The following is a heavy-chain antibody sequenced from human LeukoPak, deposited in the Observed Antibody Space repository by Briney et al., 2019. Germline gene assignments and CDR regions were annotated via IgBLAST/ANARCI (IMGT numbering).Heavy chain of an antibody. CDR1: GFSFSSFA. V-gene: IGHV3-23*01. CDR2: ILSGGDVF. D-gene: IGHD4-17*01. J-gene: IGHJ3*02. Sequence: PGGSLRLSCAASGFSFSSFAMMWVRQAPGMGLELISAILSGGDVFFYGDSVRGRFTISRDDSTNTLFLQMNNLRADDSAAYYCARDPNGNYVGAFEMWGPGTTVTVSS. CDR3: ARDPNGNYVGAFEM.